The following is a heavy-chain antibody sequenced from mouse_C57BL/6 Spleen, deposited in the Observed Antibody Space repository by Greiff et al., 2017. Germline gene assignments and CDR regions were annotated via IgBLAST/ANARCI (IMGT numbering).Heavy chain of an antibody. D-gene: IGHD4-1*02. V-gene: IGHV5-16*01. CDR2: INYDGSST. CDR1: GFTFSDYY. CDR3: ARDPTGTVYWYFDV. J-gene: IGHJ1*03. Sequence: DVKLVESEGGLVQPGSSMKLSCTASGFTFSDYYMAWVRQVPEKGLEWVANINYDGSSTYYLDSLKSRFIISRDNAKNILYLQMSSLKSEDTATYYCARDPTGTVYWYFDVWGTGTTVTVSS.